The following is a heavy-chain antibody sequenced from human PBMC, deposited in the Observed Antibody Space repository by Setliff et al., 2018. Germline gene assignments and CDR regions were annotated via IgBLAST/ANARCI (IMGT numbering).Heavy chain of an antibody. CDR1: GYFISSGYY. V-gene: IGHV4-38-2*01. J-gene: IGHJ4*02. D-gene: IGHD2-15*01. CDR2: IYHSGST. CDR3: ARRHCSGGSCYSLNYFDY. Sequence: SETLSLTCAVSGYFISSGYYWGWIRQPPGKGLEWIGSIYHSGSTYYNPSLKSRVTISVDTSKKQFSLKLSSVTAADTAVYYCARRHCSGGSCYSLNYFDYWGQGTLVNVSS.